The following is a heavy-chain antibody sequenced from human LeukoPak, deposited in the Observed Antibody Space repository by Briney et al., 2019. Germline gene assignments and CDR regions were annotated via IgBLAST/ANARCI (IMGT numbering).Heavy chain of an antibody. CDR1: GFTFSNAW. CDR3: ARAPSSGYPSGAFDI. D-gene: IGHD3-22*01. CDR2: ISGSGGST. J-gene: IGHJ3*02. Sequence: GGSLRLSCAASGFTFSNAWMSWVRQAPGKGLEWVSAISGSGGSTYYADSVKGRFTISRDNAKNSLYLQMNSLRADDTAVYYCARAPSSGYPSGAFDICGQGTMVTV. V-gene: IGHV3-23*01.